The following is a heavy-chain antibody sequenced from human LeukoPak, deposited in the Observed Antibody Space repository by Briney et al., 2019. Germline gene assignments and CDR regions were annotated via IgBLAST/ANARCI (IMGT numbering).Heavy chain of an antibody. Sequence: GGSLRLSCAASRFIFSNYGMHGVRQAPGKGLEWVAVISYDGSNKYYADSVKGRFTISRDDSKNTLYLQMNSLRAEDTAVYYCAKDLLALRRTSNFDYWGQGTLVTVSS. D-gene: IGHD2/OR15-2a*01. CDR2: ISYDGSNK. CDR1: RFIFSNYG. V-gene: IGHV3-30*18. J-gene: IGHJ4*02. CDR3: AKDLLALRRTSNFDY.